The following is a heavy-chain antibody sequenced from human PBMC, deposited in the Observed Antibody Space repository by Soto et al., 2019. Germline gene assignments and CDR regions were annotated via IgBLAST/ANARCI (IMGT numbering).Heavy chain of an antibody. CDR2: IKQDGSEK. J-gene: IGHJ4*02. CDR1: GFTFSSYW. Sequence: PVGSLRLSCAASGFTFSSYWMSWVRQAPGKGLEWVANIKQDGSEKYYVDSVKGRFTISRDNAKNSLYLQMNSLRAEDTAVYYCARGPSSGYSWEEQYYFDYWGQGTLVTVSS. CDR3: ARGPSSGYSWEEQYYFDY. V-gene: IGHV3-7*01. D-gene: IGHD3-22*01.